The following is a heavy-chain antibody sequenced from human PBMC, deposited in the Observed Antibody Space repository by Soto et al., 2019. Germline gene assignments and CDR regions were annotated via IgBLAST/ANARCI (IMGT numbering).Heavy chain of an antibody. J-gene: IGHJ4*02. CDR2: VYNSGST. CDR1: GDAINSFY. D-gene: IGHD3-22*01. Sequence: SETLSLTCTFSGDAINSFYWGWIRQPLGRGLEWIGYVYNSGSTNYNPSLKSRVTISVDTSRNQVSLMLNSVTAADTAVYYCARAASRTVGYYYDSSGYHFDYWGQGALVTVSS. V-gene: IGHV4-59*01. CDR3: ARAASRTVGYYYDSSGYHFDY.